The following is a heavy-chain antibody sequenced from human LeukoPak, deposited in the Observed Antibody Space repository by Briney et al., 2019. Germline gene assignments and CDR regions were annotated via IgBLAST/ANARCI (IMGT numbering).Heavy chain of an antibody. V-gene: IGHV3-30-3*01. CDR1: GFTFSSYA. Sequence: PGRSLRLSCAASGFTFSSYAMHWVRQAPGKGLEWVAVISYDGSNKYYADSVKGRFTISRDNSKNSLYLQMNSLRAEDTALYYCAKVGATREAYYYYGMDVWGQGTTVTVSS. CDR2: ISYDGSNK. J-gene: IGHJ6*02. CDR3: AKVGATREAYYYYGMDV. D-gene: IGHD1-26*01.